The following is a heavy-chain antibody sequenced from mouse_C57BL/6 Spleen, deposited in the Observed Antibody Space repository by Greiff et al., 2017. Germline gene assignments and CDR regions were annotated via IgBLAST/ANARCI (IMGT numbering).Heavy chain of an antibody. Sequence: DVHLVESGGGLVKPGGSLKLSCAASGFTFSSYAMSWVRQTPEKRLEWVATISDGGSYTYYPDNVKGRFTISRDNAKNNLYLQMSHLKSEDTAMYYCARDRYYGSSYYYAMDYWGQGTSVTVSS. CDR2: ISDGGSYT. CDR1: GFTFSSYA. CDR3: ARDRYYGSSYYYAMDY. V-gene: IGHV5-4*01. J-gene: IGHJ4*01. D-gene: IGHD1-1*01.